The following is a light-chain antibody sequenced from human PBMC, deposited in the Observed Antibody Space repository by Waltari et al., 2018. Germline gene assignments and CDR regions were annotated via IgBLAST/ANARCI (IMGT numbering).Light chain of an antibody. V-gene: IGLV1-44*01. CDR3: AAWDDSLNGHVV. CDR1: SSNIGSNT. CDR2: RNN. Sequence: QSVLTQPPSASGTPGQRVTISCSGSSSNIGSNTVKWYQQLPGTAPKLLIYRNNQRPSGVPDRFSGSKSGTSASLAISGLQSEDEADYYCAAWDDSLNGHVVFGGGTKLTVL. J-gene: IGLJ2*01.